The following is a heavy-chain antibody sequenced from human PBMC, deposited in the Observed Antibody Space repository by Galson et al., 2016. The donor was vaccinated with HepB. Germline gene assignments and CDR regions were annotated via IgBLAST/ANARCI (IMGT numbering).Heavy chain of an antibody. CDR2: IYYSGST. D-gene: IGHD3-10*01. V-gene: IGHV4-31*03. CDR1: GASISSGGYY. J-gene: IGHJ5*02. CDR3: ATSMVRGDNWFDP. Sequence: TLSLTCTVSGASISSGGYYWTWIRQHPGKGLEWIGYIYYSGSTYYNPSLKSRLTMSVDTSKNQFSLKLSSVTAADTAVYYCATSMVRGDNWFDPWGQGTLVTVSS.